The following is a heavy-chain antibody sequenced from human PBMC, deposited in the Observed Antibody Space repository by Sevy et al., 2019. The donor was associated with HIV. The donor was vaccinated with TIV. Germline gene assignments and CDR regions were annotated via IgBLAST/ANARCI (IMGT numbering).Heavy chain of an antibody. V-gene: IGHV4-59*01. CDR3: ARGAPNYYYGMDV. J-gene: IGHJ6*02. CDR1: GDSISGYY. D-gene: IGHD3-16*01. CDR2: LYYSGRT. Sequence: SETLSLTCTVSGDSISGYYWNWIRQPPGKGLEWIGYLYYSGRTNYNPSLKSRVNISVDTSKNQFSLKLTSLTAADTAVYYCARGAPNYYYGMDVWGQGTTVTVSS.